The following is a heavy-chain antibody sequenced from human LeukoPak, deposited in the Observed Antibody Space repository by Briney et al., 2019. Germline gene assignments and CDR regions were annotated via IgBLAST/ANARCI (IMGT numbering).Heavy chain of an antibody. J-gene: IGHJ5*02. Sequence: AETLSLTCTVSGGSISTYYWSWIRQPPGKGLEWIGYIYYSGSTNYNPSLERRVTISLATSKTPFSLKLSSVTAADTAVYYCARVGAESGSYLNWFDPWGQGTLVTVSA. CDR1: GGSISTYY. CDR2: IYYSGST. CDR3: ARVGAESGSYLNWFDP. D-gene: IGHD1-26*01. V-gene: IGHV4-59*01.